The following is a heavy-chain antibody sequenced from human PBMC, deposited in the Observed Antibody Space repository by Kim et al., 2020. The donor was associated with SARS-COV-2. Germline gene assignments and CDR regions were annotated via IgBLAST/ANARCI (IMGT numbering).Heavy chain of an antibody. J-gene: IGHJ4*02. V-gene: IGHV4-31*03. CDR1: GGSISSGGYY. CDR3: ATGYCSSTSCRSFDY. Sequence: SETLSLTCTVSGGSISSGGYYWSWIRQHPGKGLEWIGYIYYSGSTYYNPSLKSRVTISVDTSKNQFSLKLSSVTAADTAVYYCATGYCSSTSCRSFDYWGQGTLVTVSS. D-gene: IGHD2-2*01. CDR2: IYYSGST.